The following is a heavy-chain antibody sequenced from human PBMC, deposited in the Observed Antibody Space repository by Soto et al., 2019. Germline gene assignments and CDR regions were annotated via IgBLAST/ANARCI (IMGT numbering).Heavy chain of an antibody. CDR1: GFTFTSSA. D-gene: IGHD3-10*01. CDR3: AAWTVRETDYYYYYGMDV. J-gene: IGHJ6*02. CDR2: IVVGSGNT. Sequence: SVKVSCKASGFTFTSSAVQWVRQARGQRLEGIGWIVVGSGNTNYAQKFQERVTITRDMSTSTAYVELSSLRSEDTAVYYCAAWTVRETDYYYYYGMDVWGQGTTVTVSS. V-gene: IGHV1-58*01.